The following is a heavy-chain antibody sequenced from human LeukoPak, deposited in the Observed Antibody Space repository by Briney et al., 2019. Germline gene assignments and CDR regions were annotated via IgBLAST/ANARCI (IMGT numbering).Heavy chain of an antibody. J-gene: IGHJ6*02. D-gene: IGHD5-12*01. V-gene: IGHV3-11*01. CDR2: ISSSGSMI. CDR1: GGSVSSGSYY. CDR3: ARARGYSGYESRYYYYGMDV. Sequence: LSLTCTVSGGSVSSGSYYMSWIRQAPGKGLEWVSYISSSGSMIYYADSVKGRFTISRDNAKNSLYLQMNSLRAEDTAVYYCARARGYSGYESRYYYYGMDVWGQGTTVTVSS.